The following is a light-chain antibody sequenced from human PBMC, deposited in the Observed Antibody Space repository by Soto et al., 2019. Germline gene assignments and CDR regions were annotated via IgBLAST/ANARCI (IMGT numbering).Light chain of an antibody. V-gene: IGKV3-20*01. CDR2: GAS. CDR3: QQYDSSPLT. J-gene: IGKJ4*01. CDR1: QSVSSSY. Sequence: EIVLTQSPGTLSLSPGERATLSCRASQSVSSSYLAWYQQKPGQAPRLLIYGASSRATGIPDRFSGSGSGTDFTLTISRLEPADFAVYYCQQYDSSPLTFGGGTQVEIK.